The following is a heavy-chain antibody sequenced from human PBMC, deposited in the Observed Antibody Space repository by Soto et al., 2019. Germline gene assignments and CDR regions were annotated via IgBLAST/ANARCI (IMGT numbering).Heavy chain of an antibody. V-gene: IGHV4-34*01. CDR1: GGSFSGYY. CDR3: ARHYDILTGSNWFDP. D-gene: IGHD3-9*01. Sequence: SETLSLTCAVYGGSFSGYYWSWIRQPPGKGLEWIGEINHSGSTNYNPSLKSRVTISVDTSKNQFSLKLSSVTAADTAVYYCARHYDILTGSNWFDPWGQGTLVT. CDR2: INHSGST. J-gene: IGHJ5*02.